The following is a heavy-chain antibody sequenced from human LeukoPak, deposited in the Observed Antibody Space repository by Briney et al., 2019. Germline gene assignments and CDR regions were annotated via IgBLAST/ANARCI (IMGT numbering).Heavy chain of an antibody. J-gene: IGHJ3*02. CDR3: ARVTPTISDAFDI. CDR1: GFTFSSYW. CDR2: IKQDGSEE. Sequence: GGSLRLSCAASGFTFSSYWMSWVRQAPGKGLEWVANIKQDGSEEYYVDSVKGRFTISRDNAKNSLYLQMNSLRAEDTAVYYCARVTPTISDAFDIWGQGTMVTVSS. D-gene: IGHD5-12*01. V-gene: IGHV3-7*01.